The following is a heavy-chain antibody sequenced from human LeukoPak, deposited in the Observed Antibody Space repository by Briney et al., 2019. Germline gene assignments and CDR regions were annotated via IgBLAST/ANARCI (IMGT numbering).Heavy chain of an antibody. Sequence: VASVKVSCKASGGTFSSYSISWVRQAPGQGLEWMGRLIPILGIANYAQKFQGRVTITADKSTSTAYMELSSLRSEDTAVYYCARAVRLEGGTYNNWFDPWGQGTLVTVSS. CDR2: LIPILGIA. V-gene: IGHV1-69*04. CDR3: ARAVRLEGGTYNNWFDP. D-gene: IGHD1-1*01. J-gene: IGHJ5*02. CDR1: GGTFSSYS.